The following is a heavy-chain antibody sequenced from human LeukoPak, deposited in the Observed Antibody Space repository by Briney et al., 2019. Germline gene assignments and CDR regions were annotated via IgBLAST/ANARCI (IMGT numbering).Heavy chain of an antibody. J-gene: IGHJ2*01. CDR2: IYYSGST. Sequence: SETLSLTCTVSGGSISSSSYYWGWIRQPPGKGLEWIGIIYYSGSTYYNPSLKGRVTISVDTSKNQFSLKLSSVTAADTAVYYCARAFRARYFDLWGRGTLVTVSS. CDR1: GGSISSSSYY. D-gene: IGHD2/OR15-2a*01. V-gene: IGHV4-39*01. CDR3: ARAFRARYFDL.